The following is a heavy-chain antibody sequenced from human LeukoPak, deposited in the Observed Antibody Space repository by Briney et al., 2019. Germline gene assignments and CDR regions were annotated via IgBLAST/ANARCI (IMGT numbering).Heavy chain of an antibody. CDR2: ISHDGRSK. CDR3: ARAADSSGWYYFDS. V-gene: IGHV3-30*01. CDR1: GFTFGAHA. D-gene: IGHD6-19*01. J-gene: IGHJ4*02. Sequence: GGSLRLSCAASGFTFGAHAMHWVRQAPGKGLEWVAVISHDGRSKYNAASVEGRFTISRDKSKSTLYLQMNSLRIEDTAVYYCARAADSSGWYYFDSWGQGTLAIVSS.